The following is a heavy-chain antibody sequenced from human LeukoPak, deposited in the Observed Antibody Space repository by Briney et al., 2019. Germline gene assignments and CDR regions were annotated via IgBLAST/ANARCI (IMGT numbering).Heavy chain of an antibody. CDR1: GFTVSSNY. J-gene: IGHJ4*02. D-gene: IGHD3-22*01. CDR2: IYSGGST. V-gene: IGHV3-53*01. CDR3: ARTYYYDSSGYSFDY. Sequence: PGGSLRLSCAASGFTVSSNYMSWVRQAPGKGLEWVSAIYSGGSTYYADSVKGRFTISRDNSKNTLYLQMNSLRAEDTAVYYCARTYYYDSSGYSFDYWGQGTLVTVSS.